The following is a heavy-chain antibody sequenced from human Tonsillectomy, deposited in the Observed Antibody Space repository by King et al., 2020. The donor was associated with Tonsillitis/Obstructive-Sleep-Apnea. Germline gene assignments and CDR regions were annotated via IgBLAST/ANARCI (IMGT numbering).Heavy chain of an antibody. D-gene: IGHD2-2*02. CDR3: AREGGYCSSTSCYMYYYYYMDV. CDR1: GGSFSGYY. J-gene: IGHJ6*03. V-gene: IGHV4-34*01. Sequence: VQLQQWGAGLLKPSEPLSLTCAVYGGSFSGYYWSWIRQPPGKGLEWIGEINHSGSTNYNPSLKSRVTISVDTSKNQFSLKLSSVTAADTAVYYCAREGGYCSSTSCYMYYYYYMDVWGKGTTVTVSS. CDR2: INHSGST.